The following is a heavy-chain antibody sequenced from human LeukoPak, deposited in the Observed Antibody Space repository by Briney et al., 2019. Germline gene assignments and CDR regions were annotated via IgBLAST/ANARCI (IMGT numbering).Heavy chain of an antibody. J-gene: IGHJ6*04. CDR1: GFTFSSYA. D-gene: IGHD3-9*01. V-gene: IGHV3-23*01. CDR3: ARDGEDFEMDV. CDR2: ISGSGGST. Sequence: PGGSLRLSCADSGFTFSSYAMRWVRQAPGKGVEGVSAISGSGGSTYYPDSVKGRFTISRDNSKNPLYLQMNSLRAEDTAVYYCARDGEDFEMDVWGKGTTVTVSS.